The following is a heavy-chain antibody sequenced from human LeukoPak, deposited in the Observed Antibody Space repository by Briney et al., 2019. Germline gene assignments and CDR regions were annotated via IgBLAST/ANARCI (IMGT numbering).Heavy chain of an antibody. CDR1: GFTFSSHA. CDR2: ISGSGGST. Sequence: GGSLRLSCAASGFTFSSHAMNWVRQAPGKGLEWVSAISGSGGSTYYADSVKGRFTISRDNAKNTLYLQINSLRAEDTTVYYCAKGIVVVTGPFDIWGQGTTVTVSS. J-gene: IGHJ3*02. CDR3: AKGIVVVTGPFDI. D-gene: IGHD2-21*02. V-gene: IGHV3-23*01.